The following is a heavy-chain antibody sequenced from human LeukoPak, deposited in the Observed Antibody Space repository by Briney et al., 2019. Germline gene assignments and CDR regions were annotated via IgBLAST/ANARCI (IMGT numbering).Heavy chain of an antibody. J-gene: IGHJ4*02. V-gene: IGHV4-34*01. CDR2: INHSGST. Sequence: SSETLSLTCAVYGGSFSGYYWSWIRQPPGKGLEWIGEINHSGSTNYDPTLKSRVTISVDTSKNQFSLKLSSVTAVDTAVYYCARDYYDSSGYYYYFDYWGQGTLVTVSS. CDR1: GGSFSGYY. D-gene: IGHD3-22*01. CDR3: ARDYYDSSGYYYYFDY.